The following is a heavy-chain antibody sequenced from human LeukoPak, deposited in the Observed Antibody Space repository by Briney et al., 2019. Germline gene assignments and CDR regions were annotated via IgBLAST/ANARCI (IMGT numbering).Heavy chain of an antibody. CDR1: GFSVSSNY. D-gene: IGHD1-26*01. Sequence: PGGSLSLSCAASGFSVSSNYMSWVRQAPGEGLEWVSVIYDDGTIYYADSVKGRFTVSRDNSKNTMYLQMNSLRAEDTAVYYCARDWRVGAEPFDPWGQGTLVTVSS. CDR2: IYDDGTI. J-gene: IGHJ5*02. CDR3: ARDWRVGAEPFDP. V-gene: IGHV3-53*01.